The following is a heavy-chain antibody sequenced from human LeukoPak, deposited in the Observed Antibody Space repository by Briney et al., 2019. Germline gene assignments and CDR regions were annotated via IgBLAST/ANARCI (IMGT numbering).Heavy chain of an antibody. Sequence: PGESLRLSCAASGFTFSSYWMHWVRQAPGKGLVWVSRIIGDGSSTTYADSVKGRFTISRDNAKNTLYLQMKSLRPEDTAVYYCARLFRCGGDCYSGGGGFDFWGQGALVTVSS. D-gene: IGHD2-21*02. CDR2: IIGDGSST. V-gene: IGHV3-74*01. J-gene: IGHJ4*02. CDR3: ARLFRCGGDCYSGGGGFDF. CDR1: GFTFSSYW.